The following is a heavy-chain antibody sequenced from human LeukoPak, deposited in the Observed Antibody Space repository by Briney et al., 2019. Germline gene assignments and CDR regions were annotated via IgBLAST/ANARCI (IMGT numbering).Heavy chain of an antibody. CDR2: IFHNGHT. CDR3: ARDRGDFWSNWFDP. D-gene: IGHD3-3*01. V-gene: IGHV4-39*07. Sequence: PSETLSLTCTVSGGSISSSTYYWGWIRQPPGKGLEWIGSIFHNGHTYYNPPLKSRVTISVDTSKNQFSLRLTSVTAADTAVYYCARDRGDFWSNWFDPWGQGTLVTVSS. J-gene: IGHJ5*02. CDR1: GGSISSSTYY.